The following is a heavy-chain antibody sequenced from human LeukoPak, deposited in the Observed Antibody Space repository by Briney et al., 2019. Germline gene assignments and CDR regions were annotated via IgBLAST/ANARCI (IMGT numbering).Heavy chain of an antibody. J-gene: IGHJ4*02. D-gene: IGHD6-13*01. CDR1: GGPINSNNYY. CDR3: ARTGSSWYVPRSYFDY. Sequence: SETLSLTCTVSGGPINSNNYYWGWIRQPPGKGLDWIGSIYSSGSAYYNPSLKSRVTISVDTSKNQFSLKLSSVTAADTAVYYCARTGSSWYVPRSYFDYWGQGTLVTVSS. V-gene: IGHV4-39*07. CDR2: IYSSGSA.